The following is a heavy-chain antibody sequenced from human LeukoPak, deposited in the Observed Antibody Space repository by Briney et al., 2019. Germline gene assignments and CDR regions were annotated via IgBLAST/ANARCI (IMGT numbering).Heavy chain of an antibody. Sequence: GGSLRLSCAASGFTCSSYSMNWVRQAPGKGLEWLSYINIGGTNTHYADSVKGRFTISRDNAKKSLYLEMNNLRAEDTAVYYCATDGAGFDTWGQGVLVTVSS. CDR3: ATDGAGFDT. CDR2: INIGGTNT. CDR1: GFTCSSYS. J-gene: IGHJ5*02. V-gene: IGHV3-48*04.